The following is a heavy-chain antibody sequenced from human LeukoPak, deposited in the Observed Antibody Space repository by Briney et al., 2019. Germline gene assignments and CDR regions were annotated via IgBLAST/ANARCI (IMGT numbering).Heavy chain of an antibody. CDR1: GGSISSHY. CDR2: IYYSGST. V-gene: IGHV4-59*11. J-gene: IGHJ4*02. D-gene: IGHD6-19*01. Sequence: SETLSLTCTVSGGSISSHYWSWIRQPPGKGLEWIGYIYYSGSTNYNPSLKSRVTISVDTSKNQFSLKLSSVTAADTAVYYCARGPVAGSVDYWGQGTLVTVSS. CDR3: ARGPVAGSVDY.